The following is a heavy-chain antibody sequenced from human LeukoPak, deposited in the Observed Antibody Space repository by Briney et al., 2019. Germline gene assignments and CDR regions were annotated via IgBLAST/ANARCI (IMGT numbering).Heavy chain of an antibody. V-gene: IGHV1-69*01. Sequence: GSSVKVSCKASGGTFSSYAISWVRQAPGQGLEWMGGIIPIFGTANYAQKFQGRVTITADESTSTAYMELSSLRSEGTAVYYGAREPPRGYGGNPSWGQGPLATVS. CDR3: AREPPRGYGGNPS. D-gene: IGHD4-23*01. CDR2: IIPIFGTA. J-gene: IGHJ4*02. CDR1: GGTFSSYA.